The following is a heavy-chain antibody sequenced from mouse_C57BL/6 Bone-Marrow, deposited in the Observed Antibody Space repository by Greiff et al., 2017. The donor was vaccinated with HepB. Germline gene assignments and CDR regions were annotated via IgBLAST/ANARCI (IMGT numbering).Heavy chain of an antibody. CDR1: GYTFTSYW. D-gene: IGHD1-1*01. V-gene: IGHV1-72*01. CDR2: IDPNSGGT. CDR3: ARSVFITTVVATRAMDY. Sequence: VQLQQPGAELVKPGASVKLSCKASGYTFTSYWMHWVKQRPGRGLEWIGRIDPNSGGTKYNEKFKSKATLTVDKPSSTAYMQLSSLTSEDSAVYYCARSVFITTVVATRAMDYWGQGTSVTVSS. J-gene: IGHJ4*01.